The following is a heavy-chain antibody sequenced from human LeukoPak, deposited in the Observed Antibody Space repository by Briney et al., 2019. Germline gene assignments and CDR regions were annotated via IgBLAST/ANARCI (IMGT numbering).Heavy chain of an antibody. V-gene: IGHV3-33*01. CDR2: IWYDRSNK. CDR1: GFTFSSYG. CDR3: ARDHYGDSRGVDY. D-gene: IGHD4-17*01. J-gene: IGHJ4*02. Sequence: GGSLRLSCTASGFTFSSYGMHWVRQAPGRGLEWVAVIWYDRSNKYYADSVKGRFTISRDNSKNTLYLQMNSLRAEDTAVYYCARDHYGDSRGVDYWGQGTLVTVSS.